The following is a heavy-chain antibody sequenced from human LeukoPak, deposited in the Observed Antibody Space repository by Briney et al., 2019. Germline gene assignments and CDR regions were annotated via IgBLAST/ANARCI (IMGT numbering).Heavy chain of an antibody. CDR2: IKQDGSDK. CDR3: AREDYYASSGYWSY. V-gene: IGHV3-7*01. Sequence: GGSLRLSCAASGFTFSSYWMTWVRQTPGKGLEWVASIKQDGSDKSYVVSVKGRFTISRDNAKNSLFLQVNSLRAEDTALYYCAREDYYASSGYWSYWGQGTLVTVSS. J-gene: IGHJ4*02. CDR1: GFTFSSYW. D-gene: IGHD3-22*01.